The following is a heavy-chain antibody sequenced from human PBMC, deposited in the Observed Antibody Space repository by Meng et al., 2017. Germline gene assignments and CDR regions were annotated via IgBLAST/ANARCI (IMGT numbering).Heavy chain of an antibody. CDR2: ISSSGSTI. D-gene: IGHD2-2*01. CDR3: ARDSLGYCSSTSRHY. V-gene: IGHV3-11*04. J-gene: IGHJ4*02. CDR1: GFTFSDYY. Sequence: GESLKISCAASGFTFSDYYMSWIRQAPGKGLEWVSYISSSGSTIYYADSVKGRFTISRDNAKNSLYLQMNSLRAEDTAVYYCARDSLGYCSSTSRHYWGQGTLVTVSS.